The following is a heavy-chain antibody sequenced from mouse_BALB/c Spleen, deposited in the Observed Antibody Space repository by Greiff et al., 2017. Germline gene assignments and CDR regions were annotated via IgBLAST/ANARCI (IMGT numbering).Heavy chain of an antibody. CDR1: GYTFTSYW. J-gene: IGHJ2*01. V-gene: IGHV1-87*01. CDR3: ASEGNYGY. Sequence: VQLQQSGAELARPGASVKLSCKASGYTFTSYWMQWVKQRPGQGLEWIGAIYPGDGDTRYTQKFKGKATLTADKSSSTAYMQLSSLASEDSAVYYCASEGNYGYWGQGTTLTVSS. D-gene: IGHD2-1*01. CDR2: IYPGDGDT.